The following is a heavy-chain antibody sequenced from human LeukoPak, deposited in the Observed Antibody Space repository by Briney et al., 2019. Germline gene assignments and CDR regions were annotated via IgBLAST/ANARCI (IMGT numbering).Heavy chain of an antibody. CDR2: FHLDGRT. V-gene: IGHV4-4*02. CDR1: GGSISSTNW. D-gene: IGHD2-21*01. CDR3: ARHHYSYGDFDY. Sequence: PSETLSLTCAVSGGSISSTNWWTWIRRPPGKGLEWIGEFHLDGRTNYNPSLESRLTMSVDLSENHISLKLTSVTAADTAVYYCARHHYSYGDFDYWGQGTLVTVSS. J-gene: IGHJ4*02.